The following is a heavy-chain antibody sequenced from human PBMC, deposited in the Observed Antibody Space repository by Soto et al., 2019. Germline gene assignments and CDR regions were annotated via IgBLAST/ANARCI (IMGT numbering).Heavy chain of an antibody. D-gene: IGHD2-2*01. CDR1: GFAFGDYA. J-gene: IGHJ4*02. V-gene: IGHV3-20*04. Sequence: LRLSCTGSGFAFGDYAMSWVRQIPGRGLEWVSGINWNGASAGYVDSVKGRFTISRDNAKNSLFLQMNDLRAEDTALYYCARGAYCRANSCYLFFAYWGQGTLVTVSS. CDR3: ARGAYCRANSCYLFFAY. CDR2: INWNGASA.